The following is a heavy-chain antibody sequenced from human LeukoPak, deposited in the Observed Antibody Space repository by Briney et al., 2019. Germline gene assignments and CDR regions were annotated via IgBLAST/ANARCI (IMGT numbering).Heavy chain of an antibody. D-gene: IGHD3-22*01. CDR3: ARDNFDSSDYPQTYYYYYMDV. Sequence: GGSLRLSCAASGFTFSRYSMNWVRQAPGKGLEWVASISSTSTFIYSADSVKGRFTISRDTAKNSLFLQMDSLRAEDTAIYYCARDNFDSSDYPQTYYYYYMDVWGKGTTVTVSS. CDR2: ISSTSTFI. CDR1: GFTFSRYS. J-gene: IGHJ6*03. V-gene: IGHV3-21*01.